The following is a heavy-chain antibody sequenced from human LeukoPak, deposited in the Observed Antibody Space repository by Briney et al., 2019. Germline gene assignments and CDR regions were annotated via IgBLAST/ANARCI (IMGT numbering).Heavy chain of an antibody. J-gene: IGHJ5*02. CDR3: ARDNSMEDTAWWFDP. CDR1: GYTFTSYY. CDR2: INPSGGST. D-gene: IGHD1-1*01. Sequence: AASVKVSCKASGYTFTSYYMHRVRQAPGQGLEWMGIINPSGGSTSYAQKFQGRVTMTRDMSTSTDYMELSSLRSEDTAVYYCARDNSMEDTAWWFDPWGQGTLVTVSS. V-gene: IGHV1-46*01.